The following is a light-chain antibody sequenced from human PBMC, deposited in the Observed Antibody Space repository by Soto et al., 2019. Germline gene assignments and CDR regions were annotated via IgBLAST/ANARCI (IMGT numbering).Light chain of an antibody. V-gene: IGKV1-12*01. J-gene: IGKJ4*01. CDR1: QLISSW. CDR3: QQASSFPLT. CDR2: AAS. Sequence: IQITQSPSSVSASVGDTVTITCRASQLISSWLAWYQQKPGKAPKLLIYAASNLQSGVPSRFSGSESGTDFTLTSSSLQPEDFATYFCQQASSFPLTFGGGTKVEI.